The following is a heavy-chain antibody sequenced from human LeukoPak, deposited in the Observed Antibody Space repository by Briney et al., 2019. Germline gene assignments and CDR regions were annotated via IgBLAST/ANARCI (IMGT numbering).Heavy chain of an antibody. CDR2: INPSGGST. CDR3: ARVGYCSGDRCYLHFDY. J-gene: IGHJ4*02. CDR1: GYTFTSYY. D-gene: IGHD2-15*01. V-gene: IGHV1-46*01. Sequence: ASVKVSCKASGYTFTSYYMHWVRQAPGQGLEWMGIINPSGGSTSYAQKFQGRVTMTRDTSTSTVYMELSSLRSEDTAVYYCARVGYCSGDRCYLHFDYWGQGTLVTVSS.